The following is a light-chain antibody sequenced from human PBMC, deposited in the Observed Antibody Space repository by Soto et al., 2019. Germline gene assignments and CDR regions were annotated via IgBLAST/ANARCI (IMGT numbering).Light chain of an antibody. CDR2: KAS. V-gene: IGKV1-5*03. J-gene: IGKJ1*01. CDR3: QQYNTNSWT. CDR1: RSLYNW. Sequence: DIQMTQSPSTLSASVGERLTITCRTGRSLYNWLAWYQQKPGKAPKLLVYKASSLETGVPSRFSGSGSGTEFTLTISALQPDDFATYYCQQYNTNSWTFGQGTKVEI.